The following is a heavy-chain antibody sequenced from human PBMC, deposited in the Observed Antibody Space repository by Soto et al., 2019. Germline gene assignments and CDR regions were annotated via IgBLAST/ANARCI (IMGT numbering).Heavy chain of an antibody. CDR2: IFFSGST. Sequence: QLQLQESGPGLVKPSQTLSLTCAVSGGSISTGGYYWSWIRQHPGKGLEWIGSIFFSGSTYYNPSRKSRFTISVATPKNQFSLKLSSVTAADTAGYYGARDRHSQQPIPRWGGGYMDVWGKGTTVTVSS. CDR3: ARDRHSQQPIPRWGGGYMDV. D-gene: IGHD6-13*01. CDR1: GGSISTGGYY. V-gene: IGHV4-31*11. J-gene: IGHJ6*03.